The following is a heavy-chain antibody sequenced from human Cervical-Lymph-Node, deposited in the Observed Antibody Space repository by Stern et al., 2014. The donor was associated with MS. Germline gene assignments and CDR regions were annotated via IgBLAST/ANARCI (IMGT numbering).Heavy chain of an antibody. CDR3: ARGPYLRSTYANGGGFDP. D-gene: IGHD4-23*01. CDR2: IWYDGSNK. CDR1: GFTFSSYG. V-gene: IGHV3-33*01. J-gene: IGHJ5*02. Sequence: DQLVESGGGVVQPGRSLRLSCAASGFTFSSYGMHRVRQAPGKGLEWVAVIWYDGSNKYYADSVKGRFTISRDNSKNTLYLQMNSLRAEDTAVYYCARGPYLRSTYANGGGFDPWGQGTLVTVSS.